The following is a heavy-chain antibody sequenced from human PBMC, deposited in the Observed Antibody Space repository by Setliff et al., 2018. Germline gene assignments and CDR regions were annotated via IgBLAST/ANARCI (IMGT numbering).Heavy chain of an antibody. D-gene: IGHD1-1*01. CDR2: IYHGGKT. CDR1: GGSISSGVYY. J-gene: IGHJ4*02. Sequence: KTSETLSLTCTVSGGSISSGVYYWGWIRQPPGKGLEWIGRIYHGGKTYYNTSLESRLTISVDTSKNQFSLKLRSVTAADTAVYYCARTGTYRYFDSWGQGT. V-gene: IGHV4-39*01. CDR3: ARTGTYRYFDS.